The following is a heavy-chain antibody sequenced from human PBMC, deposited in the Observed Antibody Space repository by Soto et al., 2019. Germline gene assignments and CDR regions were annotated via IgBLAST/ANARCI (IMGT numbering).Heavy chain of an antibody. CDR3: ARDPYGSGSYYDY. D-gene: IGHD3-10*01. CDR1: GFTFSSYS. V-gene: IGHV3-21*01. J-gene: IGHJ4*02. CDR2: ISSSSSYI. Sequence: ESGGGLVKPGGSLRLSCAASGFTFSSYSMNWVRQAPGKGLEWVSSISSSSSYIYYADSVKGRFTISRDNAKNSLYLQMNSLRAEDTAVYYCARDPYGSGSYYDYWGQGTLVTVSS.